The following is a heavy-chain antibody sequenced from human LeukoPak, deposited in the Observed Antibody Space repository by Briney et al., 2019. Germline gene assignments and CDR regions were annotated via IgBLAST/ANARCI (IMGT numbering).Heavy chain of an antibody. CDR3: ATSRLRAAYDI. CDR2: IKYDGTEK. J-gene: IGHJ3*02. CDR1: GFTFSNYW. D-gene: IGHD4-17*01. V-gene: IGHV3-7*01. Sequence: PGGSLRLSCAASGFTFSNYWMTWVRQAPGKGLEWLTNIKYDGTEKHYADSVKGRFTISRDNAKNSLSLQMNSLRAEDTAVYYCATSRLRAAYDIWGQGTLVTVSS.